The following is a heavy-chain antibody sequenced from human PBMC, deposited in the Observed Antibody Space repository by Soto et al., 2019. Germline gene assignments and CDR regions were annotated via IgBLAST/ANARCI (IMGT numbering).Heavy chain of an antibody. CDR2: INAYNGDT. J-gene: IGHJ6*02. V-gene: IGHV1-18*01. D-gene: IGHD3-16*01. CDR3: ARMGDVPYYYSGIAV. CDR1: GYTFTSYG. Sequence: QVQLVQSGAEVKKPGASVKVSCKTSGYTFTSYGFSWVRQAHGQGLERMGWINAYNGDTNYAQNPQGRVTMTTDTSTHTAYMELRSLRSYDTAVYYFARMGDVPYYYSGIAVWGRGTTVTVSS.